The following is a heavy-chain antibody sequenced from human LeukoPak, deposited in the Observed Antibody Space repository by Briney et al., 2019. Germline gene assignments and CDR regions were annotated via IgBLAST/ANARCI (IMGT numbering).Heavy chain of an antibody. D-gene: IGHD3-22*01. V-gene: IGHV4-34*12. Sequence: SGTLSLTCAVYGGSFSGYYWSWIRQPPGKGLEWIGSIFESGSTSYDPSLKSRATVSLNASKKQFSLKLNSVTAADTAVYYCARANYDSSGYFDYWGQGTLVTVSS. J-gene: IGHJ4*02. CDR2: IFESGST. CDR3: ARANYDSSGYFDY. CDR1: GGSFSGYY.